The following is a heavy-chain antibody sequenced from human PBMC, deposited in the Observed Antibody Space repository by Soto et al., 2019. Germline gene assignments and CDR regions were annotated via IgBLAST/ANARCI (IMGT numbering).Heavy chain of an antibody. J-gene: IGHJ4*02. D-gene: IGHD1-7*01. CDR3: VRRVSGNYDY. Sequence: EVQLAESGGNMVQPGGSLRLSCVASGFTFNNYGMHWVRQAPGKGLEYVSSISSNGGTTYYGNSVKGRFTISRDNSKNTLYLQMGSLRPEDMAVYYCVRRVSGNYDYWGQGTLVTVSS. CDR2: ISSNGGTT. CDR1: GFTFNNYG. V-gene: IGHV3-64*01.